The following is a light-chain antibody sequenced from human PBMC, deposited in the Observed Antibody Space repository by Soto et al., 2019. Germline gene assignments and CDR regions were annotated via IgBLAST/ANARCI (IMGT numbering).Light chain of an antibody. V-gene: IGKV3-11*01. CDR3: QRRSNWPPYT. CDR1: QSVSSY. J-gene: IGKJ2*01. CDR2: DAS. Sequence: EIVLTQSPATLSLSPGERATLSCRASQSVSSYLAWYQQKPGQAPRLPIYDASNRATGIPARFSGSGSGTDFTLTICSLEPEDFAVYYCQRRSNWPPYTFGQGTKLEIK.